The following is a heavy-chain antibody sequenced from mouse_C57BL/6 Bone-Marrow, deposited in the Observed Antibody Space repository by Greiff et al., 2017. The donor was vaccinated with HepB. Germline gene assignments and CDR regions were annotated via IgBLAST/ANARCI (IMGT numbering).Heavy chain of an antibody. J-gene: IGHJ2*01. CDR1: GYTFTSYW. Sequence: QVQLQQPGAELVMPGASVKLSCKASGYTFTSYWMHWVKQRPGQGLEWIGEIDPSDSYTNYNQKFKGKSTLTVDKSSSTAYMQLSSLTSADSAVYYCARGGIYYGSFDYWGQGTTLTVSS. CDR2: IDPSDSYT. V-gene: IGHV1-69*01. D-gene: IGHD1-1*01. CDR3: ARGGIYYGSFDY.